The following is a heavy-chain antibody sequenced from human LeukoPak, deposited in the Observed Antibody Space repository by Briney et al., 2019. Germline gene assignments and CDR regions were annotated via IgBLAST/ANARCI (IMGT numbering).Heavy chain of an antibody. D-gene: IGHD3-10*02. V-gene: IGHV3-48*03. CDR1: GFTFSRHA. Sequence: GGSLRLSCAASGFTFSRHAMNWARQAPGKGLEWVSGINSSGGSTYYADSVKGRFTISRDNAKNSLYLQMNSLRAEDTAVYYCAELGITMIGGVWGKGTTVTISS. J-gene: IGHJ6*04. CDR2: INSSGGST. CDR3: AELGITMIGGV.